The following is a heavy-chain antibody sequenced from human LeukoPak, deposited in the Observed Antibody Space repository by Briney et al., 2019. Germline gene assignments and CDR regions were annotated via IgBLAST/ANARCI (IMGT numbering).Heavy chain of an antibody. CDR1: GGSISSGGYS. V-gene: IGHV4-30-4*07. CDR3: ARAVYYDSSGYYPSLYYFDY. J-gene: IGHJ4*02. D-gene: IGHD3-22*01. Sequence: PSQTLSLTCAVSGGSISSGGYSWSWIRQPPGKGLEWIGYIYYSGSTYYNPSLKSRVTISVDTSKNQFSLKLSSVTAADTAVYYCARAVYYDSSGYYPSLYYFDYWGQGTLVTVSS. CDR2: IYYSGST.